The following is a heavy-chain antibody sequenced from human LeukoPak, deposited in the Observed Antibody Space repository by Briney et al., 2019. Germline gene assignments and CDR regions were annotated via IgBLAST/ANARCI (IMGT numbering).Heavy chain of an antibody. V-gene: IGHV4-39*07. D-gene: IGHD3-22*01. J-gene: IGHJ4*02. Sequence: SETLSLTCAVSGASISGSGYYLGWIRQPPGKGLEWIGNIYYTGSTYYNASLQSRVTISVDTSKNQFSLKLSSVTAADTAVYYCAREEITYYYDSSGYQPFDYWGQGTLVTVSS. CDR2: IYYTGST. CDR1: GASISGSGYY. CDR3: AREEITYYYDSSGYQPFDY.